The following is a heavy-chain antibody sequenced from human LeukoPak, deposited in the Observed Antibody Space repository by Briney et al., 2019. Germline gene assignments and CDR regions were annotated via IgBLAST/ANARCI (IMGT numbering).Heavy chain of an antibody. CDR1: GFTFSSYS. D-gene: IGHD4-11*01. CDR3: ARDLGLPTVAGNLFDY. CDR2: ISSSSSYI. V-gene: IGHV3-21*01. J-gene: IGHJ4*02. Sequence: PGGSLRLSCAASGFTFSSYSMNWVRQAPGKGLEWVSSISSSSSYIYYADSVKGRFTISRDNAKNSLYLQMNSLRAEDTAVYYCARDLGLPTVAGNLFDYWGQGTLVTVSS.